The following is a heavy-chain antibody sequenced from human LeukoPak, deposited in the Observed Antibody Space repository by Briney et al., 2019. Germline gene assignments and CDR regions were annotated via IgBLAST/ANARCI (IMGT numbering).Heavy chain of an antibody. CDR3: AASRNEYYDILTGYYQAYYY. D-gene: IGHD3-9*01. V-gene: IGHV3-23*01. Sequence: QSGGSLRLSCAASGFTFSSYAMSWVRQAPGKGLEWVSAISGSGGSTYYADSVKGRFTISRDNSKNTLYLQMNSLRAEDTAVYYCAASRNEYYDILTGYYQAYYYWGQGTLVTVSS. J-gene: IGHJ4*02. CDR1: GFTFSSYA. CDR2: ISGSGGST.